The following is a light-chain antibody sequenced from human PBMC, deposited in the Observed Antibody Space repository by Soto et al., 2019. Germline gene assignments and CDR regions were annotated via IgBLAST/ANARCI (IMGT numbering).Light chain of an antibody. CDR3: SSHTSGSTRV. CDR2: EVT. V-gene: IGLV2-14*01. Sequence: QSVLTQPASMPGSPGQSIAISCTGTSGDVGGYDYVSWYQQHPDKAPKLMIYEVTKRPSWVSNRFSGSKSGNTASLTIPGLQPEDEADYYCSSHTSGSTRVFGSGTKVTVL. CDR1: SGDVGGYDY. J-gene: IGLJ1*01.